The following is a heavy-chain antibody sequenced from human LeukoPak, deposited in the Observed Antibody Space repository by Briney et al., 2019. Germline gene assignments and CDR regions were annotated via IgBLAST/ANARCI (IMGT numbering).Heavy chain of an antibody. CDR2: INHSGST. D-gene: IGHD3-10*01. J-gene: IGHJ5*02. Sequence: KPSETLSLTCAVYGGSFSGYYWSWIRQPPGKGLEWIGEINHSGSTNYNPSLKSRVTISVDKSKNQFSLKLSSVTAADTAVYYCARGRFGELLNWFDPWGQGTLVTVSS. CDR3: ARGRFGELLNWFDP. CDR1: GGSFSGYY. V-gene: IGHV4-34*01.